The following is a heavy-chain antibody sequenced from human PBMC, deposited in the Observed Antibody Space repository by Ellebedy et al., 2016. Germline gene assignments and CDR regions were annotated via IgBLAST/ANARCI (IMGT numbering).Heavy chain of an antibody. Sequence: GGSLRLSXAASGFTLSDYWMHWVRQVPGKGLVRVSRVNSDGSSTSYADSVKGRFTISRDNAKNTLYLQMNSLRAEDTAVYFCARGEWDGRTVVVTTDYESAHFMDVWGKGTTVTVAS. CDR1: GFTLSDYW. V-gene: IGHV3-74*01. CDR3: ARGEWDGRTVVVTTDYESAHFMDV. J-gene: IGHJ6*03. CDR2: VNSDGSST. D-gene: IGHD3-22*01.